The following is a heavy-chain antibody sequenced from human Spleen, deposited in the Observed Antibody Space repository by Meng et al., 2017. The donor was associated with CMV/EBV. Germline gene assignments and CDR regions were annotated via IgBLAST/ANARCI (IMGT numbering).Heavy chain of an antibody. CDR1: FTFSSYA. D-gene: IGHD2-15*01. CDR2: ISGSGGST. CDR3: ARLVVVVAATPLWYFDL. Sequence: FTFSSYAMSWVRQAPGKGLEWVSAISGSGGSTYYADSVKGRFTISRDNSKNTLYLQMNSLRAEDTAVYYCARLVVVVAATPLWYFDLWGRGTLVTVSS. V-gene: IGHV3-23*01. J-gene: IGHJ2*01.